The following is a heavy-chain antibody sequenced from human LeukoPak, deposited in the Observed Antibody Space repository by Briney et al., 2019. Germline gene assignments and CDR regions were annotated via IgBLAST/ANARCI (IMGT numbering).Heavy chain of an antibody. D-gene: IGHD1-26*01. Sequence: NPSETLSLTCTVSGDSITSSSYYWGWIRQPPGKGLEWIGNIYYRGDTYYNLSLKSRVTISVDASKNQFSLKVTSVTAADAALYYCARVRAGATGWFDPWGQGTLVTVSS. J-gene: IGHJ5*02. CDR3: ARVRAGATGWFDP. V-gene: IGHV4-39*01. CDR1: GDSITSSSYY. CDR2: IYYRGDT.